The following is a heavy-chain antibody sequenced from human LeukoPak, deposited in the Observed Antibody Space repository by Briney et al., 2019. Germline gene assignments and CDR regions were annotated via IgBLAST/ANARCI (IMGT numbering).Heavy chain of an antibody. D-gene: IGHD6-25*01. CDR3: ARRGSGGSEFDY. J-gene: IGHJ4*02. CDR2: IYYSGST. V-gene: IGHV4-39*01. CDR1: GVSISSSSYY. Sequence: PSETLSLTCTVSGVSISSSSYYWGWIRQPPGKGLEWIGSIYYSGSTYYNPSLKSRVTISVDTSKNQFSLKLISVTAADTAGYYCARRGSGGSEFDYWGQGTLVTVSS.